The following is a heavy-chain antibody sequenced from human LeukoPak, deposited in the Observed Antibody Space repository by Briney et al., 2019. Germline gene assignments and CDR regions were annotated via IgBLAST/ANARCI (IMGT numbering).Heavy chain of an antibody. CDR3: AREKYYYGSGSYYHFDY. V-gene: IGHV4-39*02. CDR1: GGSISSSSYY. J-gene: IGHJ4*02. D-gene: IGHD3-10*01. CDR2: IYYSGST. Sequence: SETLSLTCTVSGGSISSSSYYWGWIRQPPGKGLEWIGSIYYSGSTYYNPSLKSRVTISVDTSKNQFSLKLSSVTAADTAVYYCAREKYYYGSGSYYHFDYWAREPWSPSPQ.